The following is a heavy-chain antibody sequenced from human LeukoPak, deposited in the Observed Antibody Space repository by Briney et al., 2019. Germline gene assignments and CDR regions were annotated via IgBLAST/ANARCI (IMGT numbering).Heavy chain of an antibody. Sequence: PSETLSFSCTVSGGSISSYYWSWIRQPPGKGLEWIGYIYYSGSTNYNPSLKSRVTISVDTSKNQFSLKLSSVTAADTAVYYCARDAAASYDYWGQGTLVTVSS. J-gene: IGHJ4*02. V-gene: IGHV4-59*01. CDR3: ARDAAASYDY. D-gene: IGHD6-13*01. CDR1: GGSISSYY. CDR2: IYYSGST.